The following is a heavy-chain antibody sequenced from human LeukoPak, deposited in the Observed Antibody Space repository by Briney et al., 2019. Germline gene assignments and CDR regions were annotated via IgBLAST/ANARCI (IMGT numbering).Heavy chain of an antibody. V-gene: IGHV3-7*01. J-gene: IGHJ3*02. CDR1: GFTFSSYW. Sequence: GGSLRLSCAASGFTFSSYWMSWVRQAPGKGLEWVANIKQDGSEKNYVDSVKGRFTISRDNAKNSLYLQMNSLRAEDTAVYYCASPSSWYKNAFDIWGQGTMVTVSS. CDR3: ASPSSWYKNAFDI. CDR2: IKQDGSEK. D-gene: IGHD6-13*01.